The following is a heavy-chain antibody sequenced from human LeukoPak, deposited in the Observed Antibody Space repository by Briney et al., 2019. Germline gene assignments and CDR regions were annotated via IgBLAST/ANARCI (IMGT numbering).Heavy chain of an antibody. CDR2: IYSGGST. CDR3: ARGKTSDDIIEDAFDL. Sequence: GGSLRLSCAASGFSVSTNYMTWARQAPGKGLEWVSIIYSGGSTYYADSVRGRFIISRENSNNEVVLQMNSLRADDTALYYCARGKTSDDIIEDAFDLWGHGTMVTVSS. V-gene: IGHV3-66*01. CDR1: GFSVSTNY. J-gene: IGHJ3*01. D-gene: IGHD3-10*01.